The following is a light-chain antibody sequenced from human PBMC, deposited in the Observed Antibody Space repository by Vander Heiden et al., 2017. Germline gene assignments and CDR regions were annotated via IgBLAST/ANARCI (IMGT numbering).Light chain of an antibody. CDR2: KNN. J-gene: IGLJ2*01. CDR1: TSNLGQYA. V-gene: IGLV1-47*01. Sequence: SVLTQPPSASGTPGQRVTISCSGSTSNLGQYAVFWYHQRPGPAPKLLIYKNNQRPSGVPDRFSASKSGTSASLAISGLRAEDEAGYYCGALDASLNSALFGGGTRVTVL. CDR3: GALDASLNSAL.